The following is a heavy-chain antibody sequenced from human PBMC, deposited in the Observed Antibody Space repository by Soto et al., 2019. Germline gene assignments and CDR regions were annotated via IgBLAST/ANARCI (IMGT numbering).Heavy chain of an antibody. J-gene: IGHJ5*02. V-gene: IGHV1-2*04. Sequence: GASVKVSCKASGYTFTGYYMHWVRRAPGQGLEWMGWFNPNSGGTNYAQKCQGWVTMTRDTSISTAYMELSRLRSDDTAVYYCARENPRGWFDPWGQGTLVTVSS. CDR3: ARENPRGWFDP. CDR1: GYTFTGYY. D-gene: IGHD3-10*01. CDR2: FNPNSGGT.